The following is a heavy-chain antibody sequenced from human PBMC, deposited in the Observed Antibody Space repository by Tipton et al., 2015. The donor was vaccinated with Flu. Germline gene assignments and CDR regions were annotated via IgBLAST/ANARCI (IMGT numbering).Heavy chain of an antibody. J-gene: IGHJ4*02. CDR1: GGSISSGSYY. Sequence: TLSLTCTVSGGSISSGSYYWSWIRQPPGKGLEWIGEINHSGSTNYNPSLKSRVTISVDTSKNQFSLKLSSVTAADTAVYYCARGGRTTVTPDYWGQGTLVTVSS. V-gene: IGHV4-39*07. CDR3: ARGGRTTVTPDY. D-gene: IGHD4-11*01. CDR2: INHSGST.